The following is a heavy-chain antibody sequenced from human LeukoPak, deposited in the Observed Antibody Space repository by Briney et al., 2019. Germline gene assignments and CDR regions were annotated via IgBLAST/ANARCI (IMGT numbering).Heavy chain of an antibody. J-gene: IGHJ4*02. CDR1: GFTFNNAW. CDR2: IKSKTDGGTT. V-gene: IGHV3-15*01. CDR3: TTEEMYYDILTGYSRFFDS. D-gene: IGHD3-9*01. Sequence: GGSLRLSCAASGFTFNNAWMSWVRQAPGKGLEWVGRIKSKTDGGTTDYAAPVKGRFTISRDDSKKTLYLQMKSLKTEDTALYYCTTEEMYYDILTGYSRFFDSWGQGTLVTVSS.